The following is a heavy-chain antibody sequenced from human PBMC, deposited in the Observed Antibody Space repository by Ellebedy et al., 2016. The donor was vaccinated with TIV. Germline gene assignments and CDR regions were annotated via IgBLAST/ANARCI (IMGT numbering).Heavy chain of an antibody. CDR2: IYPGDSDT. D-gene: IGHD2-21*02. J-gene: IGHJ5*02. CDR1: GYSFTSYW. Sequence: GESLKISCKGSGYSFTSYWIGWVRQMPGKGLEWMGIIYPGDSDTRYSPSFQGQVTISADKSISTAYLQWSSLKASDTAMYYCARGLAYCGGDCYYNNWFDPWGQGTLVTVSS. CDR3: ARGLAYCGGDCYYNNWFDP. V-gene: IGHV5-51*01.